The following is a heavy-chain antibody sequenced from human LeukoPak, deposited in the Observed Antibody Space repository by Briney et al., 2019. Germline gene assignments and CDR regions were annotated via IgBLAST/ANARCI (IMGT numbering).Heavy chain of an antibody. CDR3: ARRKGDSSGYYYFDY. D-gene: IGHD3-22*01. Sequence: SVKVSCKASGGTFSSYAISWVRQAPGQGLEWMGGIIPIFGTANYAQKFQGRVTITADESTSTAYMELSSLRSEDTAVYYCARRKGDSSGYYYFDYWGQGTLVTVSS. CDR1: GGTFSSYA. V-gene: IGHV1-69*13. CDR2: IIPIFGTA. J-gene: IGHJ4*02.